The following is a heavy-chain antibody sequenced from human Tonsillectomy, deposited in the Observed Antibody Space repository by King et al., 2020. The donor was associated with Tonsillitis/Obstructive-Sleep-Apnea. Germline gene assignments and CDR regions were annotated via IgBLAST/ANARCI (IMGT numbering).Heavy chain of an antibody. CDR3: AGGGSNGYYRDYFYYMDV. D-gene: IGHD3-22*01. CDR1: GGTFSSYG. CDR2: IIPILDIA. V-gene: IGHV1-69*09. Sequence: HVRLVESGAEVKKPGSSVKVSCKASGGTFSSYGFSWVRQAPGQGLEWMGRIIPILDIANYAQNFQGRVTITADKSTSTAYMELSSLRSEDTAVYYCAGGGSNGYYRDYFYYMDVWGKGTTVTVSS. J-gene: IGHJ6*03.